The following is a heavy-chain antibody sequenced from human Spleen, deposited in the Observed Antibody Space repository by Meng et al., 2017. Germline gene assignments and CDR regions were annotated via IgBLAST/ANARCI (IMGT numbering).Heavy chain of an antibody. D-gene: IGHD3-3*01. CDR3: ARRSGSTTFGNWFDS. V-gene: IGHV4-38-2*01. CDR2: IYQSGST. Sequence: SETLSLTCAVSGYSITGSYNWGWIRQSPGKGLEWIGSIYQSGSTYYNPSLKSRVTISVDTSKNQFSLILTSVTAADTALYYCARRSGSTTFGNWFDSWGQGTLVTVSS. CDR1: GYSITGSYN. J-gene: IGHJ5*01.